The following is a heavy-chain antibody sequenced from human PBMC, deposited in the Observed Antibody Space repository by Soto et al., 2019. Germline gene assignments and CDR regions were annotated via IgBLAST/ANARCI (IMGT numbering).Heavy chain of an antibody. D-gene: IGHD6-19*01. CDR3: ARVEAVAGLYNYHALDV. J-gene: IGHJ6*02. CDR2: IVPIFGTT. Sequence: QVQLVQSGAEVKKPGSSVKVSCKVSGGTFSNYAIDWVRLAPGHGLEWMGGIVPIFGTTYYTQKFQGRATIIADDSTPTAYLEMSSLRSEDTAIYYCARVEAVAGLYNYHALDVWGQGTAVTVSS. V-gene: IGHV1-69*12. CDR1: GGTFSNYA.